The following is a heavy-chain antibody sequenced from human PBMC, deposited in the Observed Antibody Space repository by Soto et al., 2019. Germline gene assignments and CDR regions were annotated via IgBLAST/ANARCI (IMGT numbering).Heavy chain of an antibody. CDR1: GFSVSTYS. CDR3: ARWDEHADL. CDR2: ISVSGDTT. Sequence: GWSLRLSCAASGFSVSTYSFAWVRQTPAKGLAWVSGISVSGDTTFYIDSVRGRFTISRDTSKNTLDLQMHSLRVEDSAVYFCARWDEHADLWGHGTMVTVYS. D-gene: IGHD1-26*01. J-gene: IGHJ4*01. V-gene: IGHV3-23*01.